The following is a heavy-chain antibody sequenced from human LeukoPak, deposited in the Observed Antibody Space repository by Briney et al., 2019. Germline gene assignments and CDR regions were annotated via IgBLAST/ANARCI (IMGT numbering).Heavy chain of an antibody. CDR2: IKQDGSEK. Sequence: GGSLRLSCAASGFTFSSYWMNWVRQAPGKGLEWVANIKQDGSEKYYVDSVKGRFTISRDNAKNSLFLQMNSLRAEDTAVYYCATKDGYNFDYWGQGTLVTVSS. CDR3: ATKDGYNFDY. CDR1: GFTFSSYW. J-gene: IGHJ4*02. V-gene: IGHV3-7*01. D-gene: IGHD5-24*01.